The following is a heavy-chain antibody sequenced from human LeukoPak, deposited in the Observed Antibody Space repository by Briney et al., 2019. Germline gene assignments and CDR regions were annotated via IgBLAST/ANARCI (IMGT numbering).Heavy chain of an antibody. J-gene: IGHJ4*02. CDR2: INPSGGST. Sequence: GASVKVSCKASGYTFTSYYMHWVRQAPAQGLERMGIINPSGGSTSYAQKFQGRVTMTRDTSTSTVYMELSSLRSEDTAVYYCARETSHTIDYWGQGTLVTVSS. CDR3: ARETSHTIDY. V-gene: IGHV1-46*01. CDR1: GYTFTSYY.